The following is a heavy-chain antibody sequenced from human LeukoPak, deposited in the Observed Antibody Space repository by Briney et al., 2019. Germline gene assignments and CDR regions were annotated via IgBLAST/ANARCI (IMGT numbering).Heavy chain of an antibody. D-gene: IGHD1-26*01. V-gene: IGHV3-7*03. CDR1: GFTFSGAW. Sequence: GGSLRLSCAASGFTFSGAWMNWVRQAPGKGLEWVANIKQDGSEKYYVDSVKGRFTISRDNAKNSLYLQMNSLRAEDTAVYYCSGGAGDFDYWGQGTLVTVSS. J-gene: IGHJ4*02. CDR3: SGGAGDFDY. CDR2: IKQDGSEK.